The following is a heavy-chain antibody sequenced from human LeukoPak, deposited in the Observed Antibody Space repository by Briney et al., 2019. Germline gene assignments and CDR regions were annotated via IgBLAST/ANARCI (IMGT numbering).Heavy chain of an antibody. J-gene: IGHJ4*02. CDR1: GVSISSYY. Sequence: SETLSLTCTASGVSISSYYWSWIRQPPGKGLEWIGYIYYSGSTNYNPSLKSRVTISVDTSKNQFSLKLSSVTAADAAVYYCARGARYFDYWGQGTLVTVSS. CDR3: ARGARYFDY. V-gene: IGHV4-59*01. CDR2: IYYSGST.